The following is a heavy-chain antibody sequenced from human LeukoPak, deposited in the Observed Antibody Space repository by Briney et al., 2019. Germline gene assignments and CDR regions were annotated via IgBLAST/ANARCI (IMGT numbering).Heavy chain of an antibody. J-gene: IGHJ5*02. Sequence: SVKVSCKASGGTFSSYAISWVRQAPGQGLEWMGGIIPIFGTANYAQKFQGRVTITADESTSTAYMELSSLRSEDTAVYYCARGGSYYDFHVSMYWFDPWGQGTLVTVSS. CDR1: GGTFSSYA. D-gene: IGHD1-26*01. CDR3: ARGGSYYDFHVSMYWFDP. CDR2: IIPIFGTA. V-gene: IGHV1-69*13.